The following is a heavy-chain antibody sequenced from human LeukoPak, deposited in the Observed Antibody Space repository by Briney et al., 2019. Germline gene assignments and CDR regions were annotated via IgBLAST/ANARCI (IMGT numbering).Heavy chain of an antibody. CDR3: ASIYSGYGFDY. CDR1: GFTFSSYA. V-gene: IGHV3-30-3*01. D-gene: IGHD5-12*01. J-gene: IGHJ4*02. Sequence: GRSLRPSCAASGFTFSSYAMHWVRQAPGKGLEWVAVISYDGSNKYYADSVKGRFTISRDNSKNTLYLQMNSLRAEDTAVYYCASIYSGYGFDYWGQGTLVTVSS. CDR2: ISYDGSNK.